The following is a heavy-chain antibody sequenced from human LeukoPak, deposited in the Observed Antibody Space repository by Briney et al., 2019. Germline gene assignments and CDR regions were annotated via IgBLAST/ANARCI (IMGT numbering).Heavy chain of an antibody. V-gene: IGHV5-51*01. Sequence: GESLKISCKGSGYSFTSYWIGWVRQMPGKGLEWMGIIYPGDSDTRYSPSFQGQVTISADKSISTAYLQWSSLRAEDTAVYYCAREFITIFGVADDAFDIWGQGTMVTVSS. CDR1: GYSFTSYW. CDR2: IYPGDSDT. CDR3: AREFITIFGVADDAFDI. J-gene: IGHJ3*02. D-gene: IGHD3-3*01.